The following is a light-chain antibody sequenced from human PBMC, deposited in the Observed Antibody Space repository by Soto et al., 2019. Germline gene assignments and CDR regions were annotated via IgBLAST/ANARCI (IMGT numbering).Light chain of an antibody. CDR3: QQRSNWPHT. CDR2: DAS. Sequence: EIVLTQSPATLSLSPGDRATLSCRASQTASSYLAWYQQKPGQAPRLLIYDASNRATGIPARFSGSGSGTDFTLTISSLEPEDFAVYYCQQRSNWPHTFGGGTKVDIK. V-gene: IGKV3-11*01. J-gene: IGKJ4*01. CDR1: QTASSY.